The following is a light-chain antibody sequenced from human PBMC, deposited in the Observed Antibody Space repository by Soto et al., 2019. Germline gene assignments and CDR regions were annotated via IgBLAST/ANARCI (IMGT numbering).Light chain of an antibody. CDR3: QQYGSSPIT. Sequence: EFVLTQPPGTLSLSPGERATLSCRASQTVRNNYLAWYQQKPGQAPRLLIYDASSRATGIPDRFSGGGSGTDFTLTISRLEPEDFAVYYCQQYGSSPITFGQGTRLEIK. CDR2: DAS. CDR1: QTVRNNY. V-gene: IGKV3-20*01. J-gene: IGKJ5*01.